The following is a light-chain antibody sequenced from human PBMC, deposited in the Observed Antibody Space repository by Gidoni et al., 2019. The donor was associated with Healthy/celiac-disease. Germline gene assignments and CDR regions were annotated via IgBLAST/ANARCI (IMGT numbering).Light chain of an antibody. CDR3: QQRYSTWT. CDR1: QSISSY. J-gene: IGKJ1*01. CDR2: AAS. Sequence: DIQMTQSPSSLSASVGDRVTITCRASQSISSYLNWYQQKPGKAPKLLIYAASSLQSGVPSRFSGSGSGTDFTLTISSLQPEDVATYYCQQRYSTWTFGQGTKVEIK. V-gene: IGKV1-39*01.